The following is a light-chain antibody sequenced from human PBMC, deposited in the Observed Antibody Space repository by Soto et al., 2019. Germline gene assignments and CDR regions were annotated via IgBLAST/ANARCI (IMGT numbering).Light chain of an antibody. J-gene: IGKJ5*01. V-gene: IGKV3-20*01. CDR3: QQCGSSPWT. CDR2: AAS. Sequence: FVLTQSPGTLSLSPGERATLSCRASQSVSSYLAWYQQKPGQAPRLLIYAASSRATGIPDRFSGGGSGTDFTLTISRLEPEDLAVYYCQQCGSSPWTFGQGTRLEIK. CDR1: QSVSSY.